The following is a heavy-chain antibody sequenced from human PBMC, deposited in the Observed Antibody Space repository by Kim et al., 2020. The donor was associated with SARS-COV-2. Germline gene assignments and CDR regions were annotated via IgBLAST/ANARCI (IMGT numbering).Heavy chain of an antibody. J-gene: IGHJ6*02. D-gene: IGHD6-13*01. CDR1: GDTFSSYA. V-gene: IGHV1-69*13. CDR3: ARGIAAAGTYYYGMDV. Sequence: SVKVSCKASGDTFSSYAISWVRKAPGQGLEWMGGIIPIFGTANYAQKFQGRVTITADESTSTAYMELSSLRSEDTAVYYCARGIAAAGTYYYGMDVGRQGTTLPVSS. CDR2: IIPIFGTA.